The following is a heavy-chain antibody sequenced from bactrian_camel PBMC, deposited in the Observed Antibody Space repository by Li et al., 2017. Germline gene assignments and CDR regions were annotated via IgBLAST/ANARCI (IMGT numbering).Heavy chain of an antibody. V-gene: IGHV3S1*01. CDR1: GFTFSSYW. CDR3: AGDRPYGAWYTESEYKY. CDR2: IHTDGAP. Sequence: HVQLVESGGGLVQPGGSLRLSCAASGFTFSSYWMYWFRQVPGKERERVAAIHTDGAPTYADSAKGRFTISKDNARDTLYLQMNSLKPEDTAMYYCAGDRPYGAWYTESEYKYWGRGTQVTVS. D-gene: IGHD6*01. J-gene: IGHJ4*01.